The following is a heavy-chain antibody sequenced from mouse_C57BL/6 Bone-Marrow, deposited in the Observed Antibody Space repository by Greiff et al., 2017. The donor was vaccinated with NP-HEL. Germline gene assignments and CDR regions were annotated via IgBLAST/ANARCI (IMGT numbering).Heavy chain of an antibody. V-gene: IGHV1-81*01. J-gene: IGHJ3*01. CDR1: GYTFTSYG. D-gene: IGHD1-1*01. CDR3: ARGDYYGSSWSWFAY. Sequence: QVQLKESGAELARPGASVKLSCKASGYTFTSYGISWVKQRTGQGLEWIGEIYPRSGNTYYNEKFKGKATLTADKSSSTAYMELRSLTSEDSAVYFCARGDYYGSSWSWFAYWGQGTLVTVSA. CDR2: IYPRSGNT.